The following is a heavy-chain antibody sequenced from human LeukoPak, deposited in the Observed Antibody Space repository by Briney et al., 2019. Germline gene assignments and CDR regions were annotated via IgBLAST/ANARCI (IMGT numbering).Heavy chain of an antibody. CDR3: TTHLEYCSSTSCYDASDI. Sequence: GGSLRLSCAASGFTFSSYAMHWVRQAPGKGLEWVGRIKSKTDGGTTDYAAPVKGRFTISRDDSKNTLYLQMNSLKTEDTAVYYCTTHLEYCSSTSCYDASDIWGQGTMVTVSS. J-gene: IGHJ3*02. CDR1: GFTFSSYA. D-gene: IGHD2-2*01. V-gene: IGHV3-15*01. CDR2: IKSKTDGGTT.